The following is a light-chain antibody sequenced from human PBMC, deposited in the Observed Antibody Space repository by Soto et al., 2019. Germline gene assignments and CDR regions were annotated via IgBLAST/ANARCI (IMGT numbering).Light chain of an antibody. CDR2: KET. CDR3: QSADSSGTYV. Sequence: SYELTQPPSVSVSPGQTARITCSGDALPKQYAYWYQQKPGQAPVLLIYKETERPSGIPERFSGSSSGTTVMLTITGVQAEDEADYYCQSADSSGTYVFGGGTKLTVL. V-gene: IGLV3-25*02. CDR1: ALPKQY. J-gene: IGLJ3*02.